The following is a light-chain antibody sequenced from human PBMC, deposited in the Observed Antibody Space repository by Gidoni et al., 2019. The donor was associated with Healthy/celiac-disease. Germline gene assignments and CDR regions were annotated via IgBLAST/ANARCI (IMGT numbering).Light chain of an antibody. Sequence: EIVFTQSPATLSLSPGGRATLPCRASQSVSSYLAWYQQKPGQAPRLLIYDASNRATGIPARFSGSGSGTDFTLTISSLEPEDFAVYYCQQRSNWPTFXGXTKVEIK. CDR3: QQRSNWPT. CDR2: DAS. V-gene: IGKV3-11*01. J-gene: IGKJ4*01. CDR1: QSVSSY.